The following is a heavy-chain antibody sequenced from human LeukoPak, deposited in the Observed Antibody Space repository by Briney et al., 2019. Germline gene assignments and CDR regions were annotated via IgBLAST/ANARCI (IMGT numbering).Heavy chain of an antibody. CDR3: ARVAHDLYPYYFDY. J-gene: IGHJ4*02. CDR1: GGSFSGYY. Sequence: SETLCLTCAVYGGSFSGYYWSWIRQPPGKGLEWIGEINHSGSTNYNPSLKSRVTISVDTSKNQFSLKLSPVTAADTAVYYCARVAHDLYPYYFDYWGQGTLVTVSS. D-gene: IGHD2-15*01. V-gene: IGHV4-34*01. CDR2: INHSGST.